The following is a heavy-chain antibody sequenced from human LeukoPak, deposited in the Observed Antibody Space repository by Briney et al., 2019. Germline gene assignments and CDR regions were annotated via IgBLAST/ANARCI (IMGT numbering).Heavy chain of an antibody. D-gene: IGHD2-15*01. J-gene: IGHJ4*02. CDR1: GYTFTSYD. CDR3: ARSQDCSGGSCSPAQGY. CDR2: MNPNNGNT. V-gene: IGHV1-8*01. Sequence: GASVKVSCKASGYTFTSYDINWVRQATGQGLEWMGWMNPNNGNTGYAQKFQGRVTMTRHTSVTTAYVELYSLRSDDTAVYYCARSQDCSGGSCSPAQGYWGQGTLVTVSS.